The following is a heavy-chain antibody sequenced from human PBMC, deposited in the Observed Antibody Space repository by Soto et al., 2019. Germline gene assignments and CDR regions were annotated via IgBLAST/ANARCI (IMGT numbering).Heavy chain of an antibody. CDR2: IYWDDDK. Sequence: QITLKESGPTLVKPTQTLTLTCTFSGFSLSTSGVGVGWIRQPPGKAREWLALIYWDDDKRYSPSLKSRLTITKDTSKNQVVLTMTNMDPVDTATYYCAHANVDIVATYGMDVWGQGTTVTVSS. J-gene: IGHJ6*02. CDR3: AHANVDIVATYGMDV. CDR1: GFSLSTSGVG. D-gene: IGHD5-12*01. V-gene: IGHV2-5*02.